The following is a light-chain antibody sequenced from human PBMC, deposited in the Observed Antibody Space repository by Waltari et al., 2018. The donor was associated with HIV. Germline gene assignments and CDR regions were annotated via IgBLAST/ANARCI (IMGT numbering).Light chain of an antibody. CDR1: SPNIGPNA. J-gene: IGLJ2*01. CDR2: YDT. Sequence: QSLLTQPPSMSVAPRQSVTTSRSGTSPNIGPNAVNWYQQLPGQPPRLLIYYDTLVPSGVSDRFSGSRSDTSASLAISGLQSEDEADYYCATWDDTLNALVFGGGTRLTVL. CDR3: ATWDDTLNALV. V-gene: IGLV1-36*01.